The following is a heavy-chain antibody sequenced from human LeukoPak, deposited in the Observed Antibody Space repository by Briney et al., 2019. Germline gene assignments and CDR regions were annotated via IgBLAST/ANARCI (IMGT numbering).Heavy chain of an antibody. J-gene: IGHJ3*02. CDR3: ARDQITMVRGVSLLGDAFDI. CDR2: IYTSGST. V-gene: IGHV4-61*02. CDR1: GGSISSGSYY. D-gene: IGHD3-10*01. Sequence: SETLSLTCTVSGGSISSGSYYWSWIRQPAGKGLEWIGRIYTSGSTNYNPSLKSRVTISVDTSKNQFSLKLSSVTAADTAVYYCARDQITMVRGVSLLGDAFDIWGQGTMVTVSS.